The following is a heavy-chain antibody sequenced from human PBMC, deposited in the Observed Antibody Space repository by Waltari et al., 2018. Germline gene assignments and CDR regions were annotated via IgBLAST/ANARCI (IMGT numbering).Heavy chain of an antibody. CDR1: GYTFTGYY. Sequence: KASGYTFTGYYMHWVRQAPGQGLEWMGRINPNSGGTNYAQKFQGRVTMTRDTSISTAYMELSRLRSDDTAVYYCARVAADRNWFDPWGQGTLVTVSS. V-gene: IGHV1-2*06. J-gene: IGHJ5*02. CDR2: INPNSGGT. CDR3: ARVAADRNWFDP. D-gene: IGHD6-13*01.